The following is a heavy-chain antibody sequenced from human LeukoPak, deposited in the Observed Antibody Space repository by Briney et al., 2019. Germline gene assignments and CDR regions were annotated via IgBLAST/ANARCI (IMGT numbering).Heavy chain of an antibody. V-gene: IGHV1-18*01. CDR2: ISAYNGNT. Sequence: GASVKVSCKASGYTFTSFGINWVRQAPGQGLEWMGRISAYNGNTNYAQNLQGRVTMTTDTSTSTAYMELRSLRSDDTAVYYCARWSRNSLSDFDYWGQGTLVTVSS. CDR1: GYTFTSFG. J-gene: IGHJ4*02. D-gene: IGHD1-7*01. CDR3: ARWSRNSLSDFDY.